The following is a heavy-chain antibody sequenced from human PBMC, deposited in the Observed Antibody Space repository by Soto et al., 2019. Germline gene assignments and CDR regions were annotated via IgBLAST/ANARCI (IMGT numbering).Heavy chain of an antibody. Sequence: QVQLAESGGGVVQPGGSLRLSCAASGFTFSDYGIVWIRQAPGKGLEWVAVISHEGGTQYYADSVRGRFTVSRDNSKNILYLQMDSLRPEDTAVYFCAKEGSPKVSRWDDYWGQGTLVTVSS. CDR1: GFTFSDYG. CDR3: AKEGSPKVSRWDDY. D-gene: IGHD1-26*01. J-gene: IGHJ4*02. V-gene: IGHV3-30*18. CDR2: ISHEGGTQ.